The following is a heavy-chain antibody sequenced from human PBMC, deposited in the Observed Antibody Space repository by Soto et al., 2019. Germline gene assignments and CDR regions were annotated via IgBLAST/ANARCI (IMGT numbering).Heavy chain of an antibody. CDR2: ISSSGSYI. J-gene: IGHJ4*02. CDR3: ARGRRTNFFDY. CDR1: GFTFSRYS. Sequence: EVQLVESGGGLVKPGGSLRLSCAASGFTFSRYSMNWVRQAPGQGLEWVSSISSSGSYIYYADSVKGRFTISTDTAKNSLYLQLNSRRAQDTAVDYCARGRRTNFFDYSPQGTLVTFS. V-gene: IGHV3-21*01.